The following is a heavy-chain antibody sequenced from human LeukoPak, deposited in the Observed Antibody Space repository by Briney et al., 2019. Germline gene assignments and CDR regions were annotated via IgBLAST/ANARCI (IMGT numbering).Heavy chain of an antibody. CDR2: INHSGST. D-gene: IGHD3-9*01. Sequence: PSETLSLTCAVYGGSFSGYYWSWIRQPPGKGLEWIGEINHSGSTNYNPSLKSRVTISVDTSKNQFSLKLSSVTAADTAVYYCARGYYDILTGSQPNAFDIWAKGTMVTVSS. V-gene: IGHV4-34*01. J-gene: IGHJ3*02. CDR1: GGSFSGYY. CDR3: ARGYYDILTGSQPNAFDI.